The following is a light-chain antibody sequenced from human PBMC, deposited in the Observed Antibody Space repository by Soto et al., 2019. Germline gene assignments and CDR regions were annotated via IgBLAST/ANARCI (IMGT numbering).Light chain of an antibody. CDR2: DND. V-gene: IGLV1-51*01. Sequence: QSVLTQPPSLSAAPGQRVTISCSGSSPNIGSNYVSWYQHLPGAAPKLLIYDNDRRPSGIPDRFSGSKSGTSATLGITGLQTGDEADYYCGTWDTSLSAVVLGGGTKLTVL. CDR3: GTWDTSLSAVV. J-gene: IGLJ3*02. CDR1: SPNIGSNY.